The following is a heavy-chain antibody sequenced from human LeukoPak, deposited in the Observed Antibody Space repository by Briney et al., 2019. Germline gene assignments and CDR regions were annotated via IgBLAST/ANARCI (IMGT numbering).Heavy chain of an antibody. CDR2: IYWNDDK. CDR1: GFSLSTSGVG. J-gene: IGHJ4*02. Sequence: SGPTLVNPTQTLTLTCTFSGFSLSTSGVGVGWIRQPPGKALEWLALIYWNDDKRYSPSLKSRLTITKDTSKNQVVLTMTNMDPVDTATYYCARTRKLTIAAADPFFDYWGQGTLVTVSS. CDR3: ARTRKLTIAAADPFFDY. D-gene: IGHD6-13*01. V-gene: IGHV2-5*01.